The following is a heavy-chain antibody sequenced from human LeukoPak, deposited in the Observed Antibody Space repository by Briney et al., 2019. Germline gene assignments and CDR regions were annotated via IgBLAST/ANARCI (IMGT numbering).Heavy chain of an antibody. CDR3: AKDWGGGSITGETPYFDY. Sequence: GGSLRLSCAASGFTFSSYAMHWVRQAPGKGLEWVAFIRYDGSNKYYADSVKGRFTISRDNSKNTLYLQMNSLRAEDTAVYYCAKDWGGGSITGETPYFDYWGQGTLVTVSS. CDR2: IRYDGSNK. CDR1: GFTFSSYA. D-gene: IGHD1-20*01. J-gene: IGHJ4*02. V-gene: IGHV3-30*02.